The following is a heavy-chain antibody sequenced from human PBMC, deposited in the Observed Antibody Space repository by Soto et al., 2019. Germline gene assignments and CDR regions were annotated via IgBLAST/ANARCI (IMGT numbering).Heavy chain of an antibody. CDR3: ARLERATNRGLYGMDD. V-gene: IGHV3-53*04. CDR2: IYSGGST. Sequence: GGSLILSCAASGFIVSSNYMSWVRQAPGKGLEWVSVIYSGGSTYYADSVKGRFTISRHNSKNTLYLQMNSLRAEDTAVYYCARLERATNRGLYGMDDWGQGSTVIVSS. CDR1: GFIVSSNY. J-gene: IGHJ6*02. D-gene: IGHD5-12*01.